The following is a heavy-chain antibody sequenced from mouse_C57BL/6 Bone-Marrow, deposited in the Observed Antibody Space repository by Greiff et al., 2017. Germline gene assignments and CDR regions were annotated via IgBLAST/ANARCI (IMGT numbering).Heavy chain of an antibody. CDR3: AIPGDLTAYAMDY. J-gene: IGHJ4*01. CDR1: GYTFTSYW. CDR2: IHPSDSDT. D-gene: IGHD4-1*01. Sequence: VQLQQPGAELVKPGASVKVSCKASGYTFTSYWLHWVKQRPGQGLEWIGRIHPSDSDTNYNQKLKGKATLTVDKSTSTAYMQLSSLTSEDSAVSYCAIPGDLTAYAMDYWGQGTSVTVSS. V-gene: IGHV1-74*01.